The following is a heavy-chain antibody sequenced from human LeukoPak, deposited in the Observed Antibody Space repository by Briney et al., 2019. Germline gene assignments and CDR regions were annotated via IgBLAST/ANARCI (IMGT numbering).Heavy chain of an antibody. CDR1: GGTFSSYA. CDR2: IIPIFGTA. J-gene: IGHJ6*04. Sequence: SVKVSCKASGGTFSSYAISSVRQAPGQGLEWMGEIIPIFGTANYAQKFHGRVTITADESTSTAYMELSSLQSEYTAVYYCASHHKNYGSGSYYTSYYYYYGMDVWGKGTTVTVAS. V-gene: IGHV1-69*13. D-gene: IGHD3-10*01. CDR3: ASHHKNYGSGSYYTSYYYYYGMDV.